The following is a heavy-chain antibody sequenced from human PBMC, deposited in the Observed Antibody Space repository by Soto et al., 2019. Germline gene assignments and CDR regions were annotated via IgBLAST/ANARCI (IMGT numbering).Heavy chain of an antibody. CDR1: GFTFSSYG. CDR2: IWYDGSNK. D-gene: IGHD3-10*01. V-gene: IGHV3-33*01. CDR3: ARDQGRSGSPFTAKLPVDV. J-gene: IGHJ6*04. Sequence: GGSLRLSCAASGFTFSSYGMHWVRQAPGKGLEWVAVIWYDGSNKYYADSVKGRFTISRDNSKNTLYLQMNSLRAEDTAVYYCARDQGRSGSPFTAKLPVDVWGKGTTVTVSS.